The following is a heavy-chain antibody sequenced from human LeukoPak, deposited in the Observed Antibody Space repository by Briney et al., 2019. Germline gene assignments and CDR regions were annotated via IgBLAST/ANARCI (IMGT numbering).Heavy chain of an antibody. CDR2: IATYNGKT. Sequence: ASVKVSFKASGYTFSSYGISWVRQAPGQGLEWMGWIATYNGKTKYAEKVQGRVTMTTDTSTTTAYMELRTLRSDDTAVYYCARDMVGLAADGNWFDPWGQGTLVTVPS. CDR1: GYTFSSYG. CDR3: ARDMVGLAADGNWFDP. V-gene: IGHV1-18*01. J-gene: IGHJ5*02. D-gene: IGHD6-13*01.